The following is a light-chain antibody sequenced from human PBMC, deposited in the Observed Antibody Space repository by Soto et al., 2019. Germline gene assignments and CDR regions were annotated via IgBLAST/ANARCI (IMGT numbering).Light chain of an antibody. J-gene: IGKJ4*01. Sequence: DIVLTQSPGTLSLSPGERATLSCRASQSVSSSYLAWYQQKPGQAPRLLIYGASIRATGIPDRFSGSGSGKDFTITISRLEPEDFAVYYCQQYGSSPLTFGGGTKVEIK. V-gene: IGKV3-20*01. CDR1: QSVSSSY. CDR3: QQYGSSPLT. CDR2: GAS.